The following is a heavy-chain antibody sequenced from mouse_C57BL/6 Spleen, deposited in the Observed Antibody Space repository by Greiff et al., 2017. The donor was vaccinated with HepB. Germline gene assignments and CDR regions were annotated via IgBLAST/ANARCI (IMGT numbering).Heavy chain of an antibody. Sequence: QVQLQQPGAELVRPGSSVKLSCKASGYTFTSYWMHWVKQRPIQGLEWIGNIDPSDSETHYNQKFKDKATLTADKSSSTAYMQLSSLTSEDSAVYYCAIGDYIDVGFDYWGQGTTLTVSS. CDR2: IDPSDSET. CDR3: AIGDYIDVGFDY. CDR1: GYTFTSYW. D-gene: IGHD1-3*01. J-gene: IGHJ2*01. V-gene: IGHV1-52*01.